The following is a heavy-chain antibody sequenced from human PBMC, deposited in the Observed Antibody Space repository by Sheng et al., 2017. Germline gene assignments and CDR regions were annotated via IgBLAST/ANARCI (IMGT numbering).Heavy chain of an antibody. Sequence: QVQLVQSGAEVKKPGSSVKVSCKASGGTFSSYAISWVRQAPGQGLEWMGGIIPIFGTANYAQKFQGRVTITADESTSTAYMELSSLRSEDTAVYYCARDWKLVEMATIAHDAFDIWGQGTMVTVSS. CDR1: GGTFSSYA. V-gene: IGHV1-69*01. D-gene: IGHD5-12*01. J-gene: IGHJ3*02. CDR2: IIPIFGTA. CDR3: ARDWKLVEMATIAHDAFDI.